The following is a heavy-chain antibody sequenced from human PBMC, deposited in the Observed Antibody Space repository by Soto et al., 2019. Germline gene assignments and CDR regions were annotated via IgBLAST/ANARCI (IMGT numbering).Heavy chain of an antibody. Sequence: ASVKVSCKVSGYTLTELSMHWVRQAPGKGLEWMGGFDPEDGETIYAQKFQGRVTMTEDTSTDTAYMELSSLRSEDTAVYYCATAFCDSSGQGAFDIWGQGTMVTVSS. V-gene: IGHV1-24*01. CDR2: FDPEDGET. CDR1: GYTLTELS. D-gene: IGHD3-22*01. CDR3: ATAFCDSSGQGAFDI. J-gene: IGHJ3*02.